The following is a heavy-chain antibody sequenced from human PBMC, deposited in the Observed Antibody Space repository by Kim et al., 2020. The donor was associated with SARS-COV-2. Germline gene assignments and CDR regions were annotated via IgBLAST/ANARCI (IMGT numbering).Heavy chain of an antibody. CDR1: GYTFTTYA. V-gene: IGHV1-3*01. J-gene: IGHJ4*02. CDR3: ASRLNYYDSSDYYYYL. D-gene: IGHD3-22*01. CDR2: INAGNGNT. Sequence: ASVKVSCKASGYTFTTYAMHWVRQAPGQRLEWMGWINAGNGNTKYSQKFQGRVTITRDTSASTAYMELSSLRSEDTAVYYCASRLNYYDSSDYYYYLWGQGTLVTVSS.